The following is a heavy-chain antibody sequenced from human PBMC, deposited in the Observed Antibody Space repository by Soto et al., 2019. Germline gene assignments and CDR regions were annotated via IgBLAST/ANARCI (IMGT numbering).Heavy chain of an antibody. CDR3: ARDPPLSMIVVVGVDDF. CDR2: ISSRSTFI. J-gene: IGHJ4*02. D-gene: IGHD3-22*01. V-gene: IGHV3-21*06. Sequence: EVQLVESGGGLVKPGGPLRLSCTVLGFTLTNENMNWVRQAPGKGLEWVSSISSRSTFINYADSVKGRFTISRDNDKGLVYLQMNSLRAEDTAVCYCARDPPLSMIVVVGVDDFWGQGTLVTVSS. CDR1: GFTLTNEN.